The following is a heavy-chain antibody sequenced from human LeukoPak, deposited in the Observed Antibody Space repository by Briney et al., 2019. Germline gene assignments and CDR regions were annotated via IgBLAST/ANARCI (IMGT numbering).Heavy chain of an antibody. Sequence: PGGSLRLSCAASGFTFDDYAMHWVRQAPGKGLEWVSLISGDGGSTYYAGSVKGRFTISRDNSKNSLYLQMNSLRTEDTALYYCAKDSVSVSSSSYCYYGMDVWGQGTTVTVSS. CDR3: AKDSVSVSSSSYCYYGMDV. D-gene: IGHD6-6*01. J-gene: IGHJ6*02. CDR2: ISGDGGST. CDR1: GFTFDDYA. V-gene: IGHV3-43*02.